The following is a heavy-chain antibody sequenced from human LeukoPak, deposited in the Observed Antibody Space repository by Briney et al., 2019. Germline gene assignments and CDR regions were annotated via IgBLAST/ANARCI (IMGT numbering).Heavy chain of an antibody. CDR3: ARAGYCSGGSCLNWFDP. D-gene: IGHD2-15*01. CDR1: GFTFSSYS. V-gene: IGHV3-21*01. Sequence: GGSLRLSCAASGFTFSSYSMNWVRQAPGKGLEWVSSISFSSSYIYYADSVKGRFTTSKDNAKNLLYLQMNSLRAEDTAVYYCARAGYCSGGSCLNWFDPWGQGTLVTVSS. CDR2: ISFSSSYI. J-gene: IGHJ5*02.